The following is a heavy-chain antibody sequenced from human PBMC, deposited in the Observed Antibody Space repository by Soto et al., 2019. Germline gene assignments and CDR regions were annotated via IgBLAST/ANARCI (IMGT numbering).Heavy chain of an antibody. CDR3: ARANARTLPCDY. CDR2: IFHSGNA. V-gene: IGHV4-59*01. J-gene: IGHJ4*01. D-gene: IGHD1-1*01. CDR1: GGSMRNAY. Sequence: SETLSLTCTVSGGSMRNAYWSWIRQPPGKRLEWIGFIFHSGNAKYNPSLKSRVTISIDTSKSQFSLSLDSVTAADTAVYFCARANARTLPCDYCGLGPLVTIAS.